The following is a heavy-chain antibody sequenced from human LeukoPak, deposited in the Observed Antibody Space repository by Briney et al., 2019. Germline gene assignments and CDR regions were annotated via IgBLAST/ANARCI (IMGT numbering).Heavy chain of an antibody. CDR2: ISYDGSNK. J-gene: IGHJ4*02. CDR1: GFTFSGYG. D-gene: IGHD3-10*01. CDR3: AKGGYGSGRKRYYFDY. V-gene: IGHV3-30*18. Sequence: GRSLRLSCAASGFTFSGYGMHWVRQAPGKGLEWVAVISYDGSNKYYADSVKGRFTISRDNSKNTLYLQMNSLRAEDTAVYYCAKGGYGSGRKRYYFDYWGQGTLVTVPS.